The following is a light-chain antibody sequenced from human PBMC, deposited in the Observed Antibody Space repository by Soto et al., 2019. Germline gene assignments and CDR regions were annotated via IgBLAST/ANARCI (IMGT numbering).Light chain of an antibody. J-gene: IGKJ5*01. CDR2: AAS. Sequence: DIKMTQSPSSLSASIGDRVSIICRASESIRIHLNWYQQKPGKAPRLLIYAASRLQSGVPSRFSGTGSGTDFTLTISSLQPEDFAIYYCQQTFGKPLVTFGQGTRLEIK. CDR3: QQTFGKPLVT. V-gene: IGKV1-39*01. CDR1: ESIRIH.